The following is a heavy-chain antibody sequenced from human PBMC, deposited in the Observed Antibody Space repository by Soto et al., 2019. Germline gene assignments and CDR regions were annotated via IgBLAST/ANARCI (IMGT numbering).Heavy chain of an antibody. CDR3: ARDKGSGYDVFVYYFDY. CDR1: GYTFTGYY. V-gene: IGHV1-2*04. Sequence: QVQLVQSGAEVKKPGASVKVSCKASGYTFTGYYMHWVRQAPGQGLEWMGWINPNSGGTNYAQKCQGWVTMTRDTSISTAYMELSRLRSDDTAVYYCARDKGSGYDVFVYYFDYWGQGTLVTVSS. D-gene: IGHD5-12*01. CDR2: INPNSGGT. J-gene: IGHJ4*02.